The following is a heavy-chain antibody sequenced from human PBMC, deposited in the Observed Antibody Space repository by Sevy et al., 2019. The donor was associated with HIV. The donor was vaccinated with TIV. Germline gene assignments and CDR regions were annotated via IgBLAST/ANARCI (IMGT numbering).Heavy chain of an antibody. D-gene: IGHD2-15*01. J-gene: IGHJ4*02. CDR1: GFTFSSYW. V-gene: IGHV3-7*01. CDR2: IKQDGSEK. CDR3: ARERGVVVAATPTYYFDY. Sequence: GGSLRLSCAASGFTFSSYWMSWVRQAPGKGLEWVANIKQDGSEKYYVDSVKGRFTISRDNAKNSLYLQMNSLRAEDTAVYYCARERGVVVAATPTYYFDYGAREPWSPSPQ.